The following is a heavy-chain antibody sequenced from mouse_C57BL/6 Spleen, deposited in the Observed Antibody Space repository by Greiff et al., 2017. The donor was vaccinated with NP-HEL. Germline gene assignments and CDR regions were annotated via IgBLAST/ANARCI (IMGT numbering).Heavy chain of an antibody. V-gene: IGHV5-9*01. CDR1: GFTFSSYT. Sequence: EVQLVESGGGLVKPGGSLKLSCAASGFTFSSYTMSWVRQTPEKRLEWVATISGGGGNTYYPDSVKGRFTISRDNAKNTLYLQMSSLRSEDTSLYYCARQMVTPYFDYWGQGTTLTVSS. CDR2: ISGGGGNT. J-gene: IGHJ2*01. CDR3: ARQMVTPYFDY. D-gene: IGHD2-2*01.